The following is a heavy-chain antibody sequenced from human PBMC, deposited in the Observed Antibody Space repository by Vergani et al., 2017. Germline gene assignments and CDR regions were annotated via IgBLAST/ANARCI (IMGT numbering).Heavy chain of an antibody. V-gene: IGHV4-34*01. CDR1: GGSFSGYY. Sequence: QVQLQQWGAGLLKPSETLSLTCAVYGGSFSGYYWSWIRQPPGKGLEWIGEINHSGSTNYNPSLKSRVTISVDTSKNQFSLKLSSVTAADTAVYYCASLDYYGSGLGGYWGQGTLVTVSS. CDR3: ASLDYYGSGLGGY. D-gene: IGHD3-10*01. CDR2: INHSGST. J-gene: IGHJ4*02.